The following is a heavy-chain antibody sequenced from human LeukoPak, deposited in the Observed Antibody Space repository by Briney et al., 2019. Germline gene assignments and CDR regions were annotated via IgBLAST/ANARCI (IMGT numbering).Heavy chain of an antibody. CDR3: AKDPVVVVVAADFDY. J-gene: IGHJ4*02. V-gene: IGHV3-21*04. CDR1: GFPFSSYW. Sequence: GGSLRLSCVASGFPFSSYWMTWVRQAPGKGLEWVSSISSSSSYIYYADSVKGRFTISRDNAKNSLYLQMNSLRAEDTAVYYCAKDPVVVVVAADFDYWGQGTLVTVSS. CDR2: ISSSSSYI. D-gene: IGHD2-15*01.